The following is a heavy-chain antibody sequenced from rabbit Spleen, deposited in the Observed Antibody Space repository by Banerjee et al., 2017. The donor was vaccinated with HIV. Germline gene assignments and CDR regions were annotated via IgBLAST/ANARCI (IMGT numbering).Heavy chain of an antibody. V-gene: IGHV1S40*01. D-gene: IGHD8-1*01. CDR1: GIDFSSGYY. J-gene: IGHJ4*01. CDR2: IDPNSGST. Sequence: QSVEESGGDLVKPGASLTLTCTASGIDFSSGYYIHWVRQAPGKGLEWIACIDPNSGSTWYASWAKGQLTISKTSSTTVTLQMTSLTAADTATYFCAREIAGYAGGHYWDLWGPGTLVTVS. CDR3: AREIAGYAGGHYWDL.